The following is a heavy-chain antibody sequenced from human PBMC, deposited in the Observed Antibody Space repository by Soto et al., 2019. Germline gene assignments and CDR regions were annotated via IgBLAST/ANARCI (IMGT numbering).Heavy chain of an antibody. CDR3: ARQLYGSGSYLFALDV. J-gene: IGHJ6*02. D-gene: IGHD3-10*01. CDR1: GYSFTSYW. CDR2: IDPSDSYT. V-gene: IGHV5-10-1*01. Sequence: GESLKISCQGSGYSFTSYWISWVRQMPGKGLEWMGRIDPSDSYTNYSPSFQGHVTISADKSISTAYLQWSSLKASDTAMYYCARQLYGSGSYLFALDVWGQGTTVTVSS.